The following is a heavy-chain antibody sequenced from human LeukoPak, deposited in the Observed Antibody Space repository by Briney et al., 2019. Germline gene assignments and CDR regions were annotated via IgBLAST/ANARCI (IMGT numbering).Heavy chain of an antibody. V-gene: IGHV3-23*01. CDR1: GFTVSTNY. J-gene: IGHJ6*03. D-gene: IGHD3-3*01. Sequence: GGSLRLSCTASGFTVSTNYMSWVRQAPGKGLEWVSAISGSGGSTHYADSVKGRFTISRDNSKNTLYLQMNSLRAEDTAVYYCAKDGGGTIFGMVIILHYMDVWGKGTTVTVSS. CDR2: ISGSGGST. CDR3: AKDGGGTIFGMVIILHYMDV.